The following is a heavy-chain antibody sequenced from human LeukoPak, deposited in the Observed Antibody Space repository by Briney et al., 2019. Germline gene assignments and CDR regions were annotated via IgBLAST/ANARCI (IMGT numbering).Heavy chain of an antibody. Sequence: GGSLRLSCAASGFTFSSYAMSWVRQAPGKGLEWVSSISGSGGSTYYTDSVKGRFTVSRDKSKNTLYLQMNSLRAEDTAVYYCAKDLNPPTRRITIFGVVIFDYWGQGTLVTVSS. CDR1: GFTFSSYA. J-gene: IGHJ4*02. CDR2: ISGSGGST. CDR3: AKDLNPPTRRITIFGVVIFDY. D-gene: IGHD3-3*01. V-gene: IGHV3-23*01.